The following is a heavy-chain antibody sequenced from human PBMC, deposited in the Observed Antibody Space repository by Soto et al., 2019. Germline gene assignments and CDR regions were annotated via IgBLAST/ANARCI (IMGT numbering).Heavy chain of an antibody. Sequence: SVKVTCKASGGTFSSYASSWVRQAPGQGLEWMGGIIPIFGRTTYAQKFQGRVTMTRDTSTSTFHMELSSLTSEDTAVYYCAGLYNYDSSGYYDSWGQGPLVTVYS. J-gene: IGHJ4*02. CDR1: GGTFSSYA. D-gene: IGHD3-22*01. CDR3: AGLYNYDSSGYYDS. V-gene: IGHV1-69*05. CDR2: IIPIFGRT.